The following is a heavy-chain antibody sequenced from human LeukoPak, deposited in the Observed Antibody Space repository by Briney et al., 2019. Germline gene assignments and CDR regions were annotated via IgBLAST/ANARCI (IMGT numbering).Heavy chain of an antibody. CDR3: AKALNYYDSSGYFDY. CDR2: ISGSGGST. CDR1: GFTFSSYG. J-gene: IGHJ4*02. V-gene: IGHV3-23*01. D-gene: IGHD3-22*01. Sequence: PGGSLRLSCAGSGFTFSSYGMSWVRQAPGKGLEWVSAISGSGGSTYYADSVKGRFTISRDNSKNTLYLQMNSLRAEDTAVYYCAKALNYYDSSGYFDYWGQGTLVTVSS.